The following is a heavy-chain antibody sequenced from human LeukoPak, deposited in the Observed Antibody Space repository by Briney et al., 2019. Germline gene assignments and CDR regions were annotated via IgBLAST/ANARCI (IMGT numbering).Heavy chain of an antibody. CDR1: GGSISSYY. CDR2: IFYSGST. V-gene: IGHV4-59*01. J-gene: IGHJ4*02. Sequence: SETLSLTCTVSGGSISSYYWSWIRQPPRKGLEWIGYIFYSGSTNYNPSLKSRVTISVDTSKNQFSLKLSSVTAADTAVYYCAALAARHGDYWGQGTLVTVSS. D-gene: IGHD6-6*01. CDR3: AALAARHGDY.